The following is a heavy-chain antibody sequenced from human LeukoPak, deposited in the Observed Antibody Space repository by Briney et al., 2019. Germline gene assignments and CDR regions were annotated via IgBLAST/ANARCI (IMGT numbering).Heavy chain of an antibody. J-gene: IGHJ4*01. CDR1: GFTFISYS. D-gene: IGHD6-19*01. CDR3: ARDIAVAADY. Sequence: GGSLRLSCAASGFTFISYSMNWVRQAPGKGLEWVSSISSSSSYIYYADSVKGRFTISRDNAKNSLYLQMNSLRAEDTAVYYCARDIAVAADYWGQGTLVTVSS. CDR2: ISSSSSYI. V-gene: IGHV3-21*01.